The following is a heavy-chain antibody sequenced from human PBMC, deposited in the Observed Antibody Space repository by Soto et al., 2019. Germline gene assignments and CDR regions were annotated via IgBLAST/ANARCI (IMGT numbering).Heavy chain of an antibody. CDR2: ISGSGGST. CDR3: ARRRPGTYFDF. Sequence: EVQLLESGGGLVQPGGSLRLSCAASGFTFSSYAMRWVRQAPGKGLEWVSAISGSGGSTYYADSVKGRFTISRDNSKYTLSRQMNRLREEDTAVYHCARRRPGTYFDFWGQGTMGTVSS. J-gene: IGHJ4*02. D-gene: IGHD6-13*01. V-gene: IGHV3-23*01. CDR1: GFTFSSYA.